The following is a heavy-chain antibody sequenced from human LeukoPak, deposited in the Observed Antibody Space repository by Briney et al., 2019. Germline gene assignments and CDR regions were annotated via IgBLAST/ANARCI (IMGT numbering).Heavy chain of an antibody. V-gene: IGHV3-73*01. CDR1: GFTFSGSS. D-gene: IGHD6-19*01. CDR3: TSRGWP. Sequence: GGSLRLSCAAFGFTFSGSSMQWVRQAPGKGLGWVGRIRSKAHSYATAYAASVKGRFTISRDDSKNTAYLQMNSLKTEDTAVYYCTSRGWPWGQGTLVTVSS. CDR2: IRSKAHSYAT. J-gene: IGHJ4*02.